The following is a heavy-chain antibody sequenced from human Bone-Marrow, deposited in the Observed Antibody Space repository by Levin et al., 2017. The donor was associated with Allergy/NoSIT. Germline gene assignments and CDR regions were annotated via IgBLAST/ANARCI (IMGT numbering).Heavy chain of an antibody. V-gene: IGHV3-30*04. Sequence: GESLKISCAASGFTFSFYAMHWVRQAPGKGLEWVGVISSDGTNKYYADSVKGRFTISRDNSNNTLYLQMNSLRTEDTAVYYCATDSSSWYLLDYWGQGTLVTVSS. CDR3: ATDSSSWYLLDY. J-gene: IGHJ4*02. CDR2: ISSDGTNK. D-gene: IGHD6-13*01. CDR1: GFTFSFYA.